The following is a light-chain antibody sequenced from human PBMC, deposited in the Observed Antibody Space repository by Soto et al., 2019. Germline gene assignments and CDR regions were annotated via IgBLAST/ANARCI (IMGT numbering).Light chain of an antibody. CDR1: QSVSSR. V-gene: IGKV3-15*01. J-gene: IGKJ1*01. CDR3: QQYNNWPPM. Sequence: EIVMTQSPATLSVSPGGRATLSCRASQSVSSRLAWYQQKPGQPPRLLISGASTRATGIPARFSGSGSGTEFTLTISSLQSEDFAVYYCQQYNNWPPMFGQGTKVDI. CDR2: GAS.